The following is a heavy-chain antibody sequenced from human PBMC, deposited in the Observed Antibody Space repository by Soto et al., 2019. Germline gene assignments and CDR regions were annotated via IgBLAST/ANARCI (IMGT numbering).Heavy chain of an antibody. Sequence: QVQLQESRPGLVKPSDTLSLTCTVSGGSITGYYWSWIRQPPGKGLEWIGCSYFTGATNYNPSLKSRVTISVDTSTNQFSLNLRSVTAADTAVYYCARERTPRSGFDYWGQGALGTVAP. J-gene: IGHJ4*02. CDR2: SYFTGAT. CDR3: ARERTPRSGFDY. CDR1: GGSITGYY. D-gene: IGHD6-19*01. V-gene: IGHV4-59*01.